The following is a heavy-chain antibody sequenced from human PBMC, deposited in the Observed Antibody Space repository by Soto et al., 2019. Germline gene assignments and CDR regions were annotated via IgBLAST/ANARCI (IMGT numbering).Heavy chain of an antibody. Sequence: QVQLVESGGGVVQPGRSLRLSCVASGFTFRNYGMHWVRQAPGKGLEWVAFISYDGNNKTYADSVKGRFTISRDNSKNTLYLQMNSLRPGDTAVFYCASNTLTSAYWGQGALVTVSS. CDR3: ASNTLTSAY. J-gene: IGHJ4*02. D-gene: IGHD3-9*01. V-gene: IGHV3-30*03. CDR1: GFTFRNYG. CDR2: ISYDGNNK.